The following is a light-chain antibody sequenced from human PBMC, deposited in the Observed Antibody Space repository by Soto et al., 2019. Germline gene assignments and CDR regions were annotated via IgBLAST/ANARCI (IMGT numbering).Light chain of an antibody. CDR2: GVT. CDR3: SSYTSSKTLL. CDR1: SDNY. J-gene: IGLJ1*01. Sequence: QSALTQPASVSGSPGQSITISCTGTSDNYVSWYQQHPGKVPKLMIYGVTTRPSGVSDRFSGSKSGNTASLTISGLQTEDEADYYCSSYTSSKTLLFGTGTKLTVL. V-gene: IGLV2-14*01.